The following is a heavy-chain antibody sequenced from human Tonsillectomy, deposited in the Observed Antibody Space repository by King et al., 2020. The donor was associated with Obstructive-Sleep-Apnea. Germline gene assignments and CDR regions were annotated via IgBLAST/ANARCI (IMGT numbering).Heavy chain of an antibody. V-gene: IGHV3-66*01. CDR1: GFTVSSNY. J-gene: IGHJ4*02. CDR3: AGSGYSENFDY. Sequence: EVQLVESGGGLVQPGGSLRLSCAASGFTVSSNYMSWVRQAPGKGLEWVSVIYSGGNTYYADSVKGRFTIFRDNSKNTLYLQMNSLRAEETAVYYCAGSGYSENFDYWGQGTLVTVSS. D-gene: IGHD5-12*01. CDR2: IYSGGNT.